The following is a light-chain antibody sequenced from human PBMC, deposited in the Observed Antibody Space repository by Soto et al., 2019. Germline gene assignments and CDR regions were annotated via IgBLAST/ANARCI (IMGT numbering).Light chain of an antibody. CDR1: QRISSW. Sequence: DIQMTQSPSTLSASVGDKVTITCRASQRISSWLAWYQQKPGKAPKVLIYKASSLESGVPSRFSGSGSGTEFTLTISSLQPDDFATYYCQQFHSFSPTFGQGTKVEIK. CDR2: KAS. CDR3: QQFHSFSPT. J-gene: IGKJ1*01. V-gene: IGKV1-5*03.